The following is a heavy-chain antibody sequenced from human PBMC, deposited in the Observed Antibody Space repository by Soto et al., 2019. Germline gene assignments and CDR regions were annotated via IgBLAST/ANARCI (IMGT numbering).Heavy chain of an antibody. CDR1: GDSISSADYF. D-gene: IGHD2-8*01. CDR3: ARDPYLPKARNEF. V-gene: IGHV4-30-4*01. J-gene: IGHJ4*02. Sequence: SETQSLTCSVSGDSISSADYFWTWIRQSPGKGLEWMGYIFHSGTTYYNPSLKGRLLISIENSKNQFSLRLTSVTAADSAVYFCARDPYLPKARNEFWGLGTLVTVSS. CDR2: IFHSGTT.